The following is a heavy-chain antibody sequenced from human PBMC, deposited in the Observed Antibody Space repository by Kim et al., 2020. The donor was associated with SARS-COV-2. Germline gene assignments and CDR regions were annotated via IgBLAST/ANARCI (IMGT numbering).Heavy chain of an antibody. D-gene: IGHD5-18*01. CDR1: GGSISSYY. J-gene: IGHJ5*02. CDR2: IYYSGSI. V-gene: IGHV4-59*13. Sequence: SETLSLTCTVSGGSISSYYWSWIRQPPGKGLEWIGYIYYSGSINYNPSLKSRVTISVDTSKNHFSLKLSSVTAADTAVYYCARSLGYSYGGNWFDPWGQGTLVTVSS. CDR3: ARSLGYSYGGNWFDP.